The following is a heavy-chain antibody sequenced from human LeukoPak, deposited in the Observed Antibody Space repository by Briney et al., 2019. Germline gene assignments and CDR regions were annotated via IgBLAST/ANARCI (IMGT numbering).Heavy chain of an antibody. CDR2: IYYSGST. CDR3: ARLLSSVVTNY. CDR1: GGSISSDNYY. J-gene: IGHJ4*02. D-gene: IGHD4-23*01. V-gene: IGHV4-39*01. Sequence: PSETLSLTCIVSGGSISSDNYYWSWIRQPPGKGLEWIGSIYYSGSTYYNPSLKSRVTISVDRSKNQFSLKLSSATAADTAVYYCARLLSSVVTNYWGQGTLVTISS.